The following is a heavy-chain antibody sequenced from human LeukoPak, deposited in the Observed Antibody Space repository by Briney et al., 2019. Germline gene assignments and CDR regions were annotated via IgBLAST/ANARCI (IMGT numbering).Heavy chain of an antibody. J-gene: IGHJ4*02. CDR2: ISSSGSAL. D-gene: IGHD3-10*01. V-gene: IGHV3-48*03. CDR1: GFTFSSYE. CDR3: ATDRFYNTFDY. Sequence: HPGGSLRLSCAASGFTFSSYEMNWVRQAPGKGLGWVSYISSSGSALYYADSVKGRFTISRDNAKNSLYLQMDSLRVDDTAVYYCATDRFYNTFDYWGQGTLVTVSS.